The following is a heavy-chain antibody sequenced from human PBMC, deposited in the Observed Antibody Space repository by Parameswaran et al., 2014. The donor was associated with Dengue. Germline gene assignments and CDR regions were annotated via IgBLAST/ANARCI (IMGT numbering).Heavy chain of an antibody. J-gene: IGHJ4*02. CDR3: AREVTYYYDSSGYYRFDY. Sequence: KWIRQSPSRGLEWLGRTYYRSKWYNDYAVSVKSRITINPDTSKNQFSLQLNSVTPEDTAVYYCAREVTYYYDSSGYYRFDYWGQGTLVTVSS. V-gene: IGHV6-1*01. CDR2: TYYRSKWYN. D-gene: IGHD3-22*01.